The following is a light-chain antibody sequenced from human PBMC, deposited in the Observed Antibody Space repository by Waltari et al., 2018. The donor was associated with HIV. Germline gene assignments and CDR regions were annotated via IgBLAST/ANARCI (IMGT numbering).Light chain of an antibody. Sequence: DIQMTQSPSSLSASVGDRVTITCRASQSISSYLNWYQHKPGKAPKLLISAASSLQSGVPSRFSGSGSGTDFTLTISSLQPEDFASYYFQQSYTTPLYSFGQGTKLEIK. CDR3: QQSYTTPLYS. CDR2: AAS. V-gene: IGKV1-39*01. J-gene: IGKJ2*03. CDR1: QSISSY.